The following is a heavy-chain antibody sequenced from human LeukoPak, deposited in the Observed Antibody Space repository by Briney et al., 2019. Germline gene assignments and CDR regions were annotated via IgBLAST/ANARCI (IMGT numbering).Heavy chain of an antibody. CDR1: GYIFAGYY. D-gene: IGHD6-6*01. J-gene: IGHJ5*02. V-gene: IGHV1-2*06. CDR3: ARDHPSSIAARPRWFDP. Sequence: ASVKVSCKASGYIFAGYYMHWVRQAPGQGLEWMGRINPNSGGTNYAQKFHGRVTMTRATSISPAYMELSRLRSDDTAVYYCARDHPSSIAARPRWFDPWGQGTLVTVSS. CDR2: INPNSGGT.